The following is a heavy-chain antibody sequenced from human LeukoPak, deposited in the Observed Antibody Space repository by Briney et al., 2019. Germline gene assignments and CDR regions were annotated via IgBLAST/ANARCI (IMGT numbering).Heavy chain of an antibody. Sequence: SVKVSCKASGGTFSKNTISWVRQRPGQGLEWMGGITPLFGTANYAQKFQGRVTITADESTSTAYMELSSLRSEDTAVYYCARGYSGYEDWFDPWGQGTLVTVSS. CDR1: GGTFSKNT. CDR2: ITPLFGTA. CDR3: ARGYSGYEDWFDP. V-gene: IGHV1-69*13. D-gene: IGHD5-12*01. J-gene: IGHJ5*02.